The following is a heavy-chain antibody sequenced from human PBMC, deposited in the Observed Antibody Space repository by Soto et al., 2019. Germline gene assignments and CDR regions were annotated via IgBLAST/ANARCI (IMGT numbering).Heavy chain of an antibody. CDR1: GYTFSGYA. CDR3: ARGRWTQTTADYYLDY. V-gene: IGHV1-3*01. Sequence: ASVKVSCKASGYTFSGYALHWVRQAPGQRLEWMGWINAGNGNTKYSQKFQGRVTITRDTSASTAYMELSSLRSEDTAVYYCARGRWTQTTADYYLDYWAQGTPVTVSS. CDR2: INAGNGNT. J-gene: IGHJ4*02. D-gene: IGHD1-1*01.